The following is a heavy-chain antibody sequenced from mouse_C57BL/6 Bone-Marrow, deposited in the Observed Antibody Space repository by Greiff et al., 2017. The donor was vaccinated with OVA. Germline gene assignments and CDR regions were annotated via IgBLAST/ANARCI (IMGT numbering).Heavy chain of an antibody. V-gene: IGHV1-15*01. D-gene: IGHD2-5*01. CDR2: IDPETGGT. Sequence: VKLVESGAELVRPGASVTLSCKASGYTFTDYEMHWVKQTPVHGLEWIGAIDPETGGTAYNQKFKGKAILTADKSSSTAYMELRSLTSEDSAVYDCTRGYSNYYAMDYWGQGTSVTVSS. CDR3: TRGYSNYYAMDY. CDR1: GYTFTDYE. J-gene: IGHJ4*01.